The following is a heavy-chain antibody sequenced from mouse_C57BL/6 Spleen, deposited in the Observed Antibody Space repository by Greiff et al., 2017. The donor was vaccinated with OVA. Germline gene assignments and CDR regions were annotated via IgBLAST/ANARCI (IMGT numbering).Heavy chain of an antibody. V-gene: IGHV5-17*01. CDR1: GFTFSDYG. J-gene: IGHJ2*01. CDR3: ARDYGSGYYFDY. D-gene: IGHD1-1*01. CDR2: ISSGSSTI. Sequence: EVKLMESGGGLVKPGGSLKLSCAASGFTFSDYGMHWVRQAPEKGLEWVAYISSGSSTIYYADTVKGRFTISRDNAKNTLFLQMTSLRSEDTAMYYCARDYGSGYYFDYWGQGTTLTVSS.